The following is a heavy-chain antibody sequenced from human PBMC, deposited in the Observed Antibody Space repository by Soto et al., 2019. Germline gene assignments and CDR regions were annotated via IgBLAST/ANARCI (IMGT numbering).Heavy chain of an antibody. CDR2: INHSGST. V-gene: IGHV4-34*01. Sequence: QVQLQQWGAGLLKPSETLSLTCAVYGGSFSGYYWSWIRQPPGKGLEWIGEINHSGSTNYNPSLKRGVTISVDTSKNQFCLKLSAVTAADTAVYYCARERRVRGVADYWGQGTLVTVSS. CDR1: GGSFSGYY. J-gene: IGHJ4*01. D-gene: IGHD3-10*01. CDR3: ARERRVRGVADY.